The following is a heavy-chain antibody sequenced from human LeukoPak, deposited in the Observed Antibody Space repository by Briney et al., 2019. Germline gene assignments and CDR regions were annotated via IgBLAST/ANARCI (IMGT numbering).Heavy chain of an antibody. V-gene: IGHV1-24*01. CDR3: ATGASNWFDP. CDR2: FDPEDVET. Sequence: GASVKVSCKVSGYTLTELSMHWVRQAPGKGLEWMGGFDPEDVETIYAQKFQGRVTITEDTSTDTAYTELSSVRSEDTAVYYCATGASNWFDPWGQGTLVTVSS. CDR1: GYTLTELS. D-gene: IGHD1-26*01. J-gene: IGHJ5*02.